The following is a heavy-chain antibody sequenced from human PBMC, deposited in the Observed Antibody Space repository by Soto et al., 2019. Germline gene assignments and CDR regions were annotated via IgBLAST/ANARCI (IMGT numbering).Heavy chain of an antibody. CDR2: IYYGGST. CDR3: ASERPDGSRLDP. CDR1: GGSISSGDYY. D-gene: IGHD6-13*01. Sequence: QVQLQESGPGLVKPSQTLSLTCTVSGGSISSGDYYWSWIRQPPGKGLEWIGYIYYGGSTYYNPSLKSRVTISGDPSKIQFSLKLSSGTAADTAVYYCASERPDGSRLDPWGQGTLVTVSS. J-gene: IGHJ5*02. V-gene: IGHV4-30-4*01.